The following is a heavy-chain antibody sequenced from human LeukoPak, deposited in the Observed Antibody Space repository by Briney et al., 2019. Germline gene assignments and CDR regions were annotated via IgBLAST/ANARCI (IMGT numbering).Heavy chain of an antibody. J-gene: IGHJ6*03. CDR3: ARVLRDYYYYYMDV. CDR1: GGSFSGYY. D-gene: IGHD3-16*01. V-gene: IGHV4-34*01. Sequence: SETLSLTCAVYGGSFSGYYWSWIRQPPGKGLEWIGEINHSGSTNCNPSLKSRVTISVDTSKNQFSLKLSSVTAADTAVYYCARVLRDYYYYYMDVWGKGTTVTISS. CDR2: INHSGST.